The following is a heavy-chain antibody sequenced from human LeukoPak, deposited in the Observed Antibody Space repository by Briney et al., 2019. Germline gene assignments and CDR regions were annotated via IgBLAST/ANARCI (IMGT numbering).Heavy chain of an antibody. V-gene: IGHV4-38-2*01. Sequence: SETLSLTCAVSGYSISSGYYWGWIRPPPGKGLEWIGSIYHSGSTFYNPSLKSRVTISADTSKNQFSLTLSSVTAADTAVYYCARPQGATAMVAFDIRGQGTMVTVSS. CDR2: IYHSGST. D-gene: IGHD2-2*01. CDR3: ARPQGATAMVAFDI. J-gene: IGHJ3*02. CDR1: GYSISSGYY.